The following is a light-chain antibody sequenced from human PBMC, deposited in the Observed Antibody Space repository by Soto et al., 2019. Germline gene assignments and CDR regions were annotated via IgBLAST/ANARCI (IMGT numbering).Light chain of an antibody. CDR2: DAS. CDR3: QQRSDWPST. J-gene: IGKJ4*01. Sequence: EIVLTQSPATLSLSPGERATLSCRASQSVSRYLAWYQQKPGQAHRLLIYDASNRATGIPARFSGSGSGTDFTLTISSLEPEDFAVYYCQQRSDWPSTFGGGTKVQIK. V-gene: IGKV3-11*01. CDR1: QSVSRY.